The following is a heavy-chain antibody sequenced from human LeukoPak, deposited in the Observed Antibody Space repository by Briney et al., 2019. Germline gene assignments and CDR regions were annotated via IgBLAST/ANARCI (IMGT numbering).Heavy chain of an antibody. CDR2: INPSGGST. CDR1: GYTFTSYY. Sequence: ASVKVSCKASGYTFTSYYMHWARQAPGQGLEWMGIINPSGGSTSYAQKFQGRVTMTRDTSTSTVYMELSSLRSEDTAVYYCARGEWENNAMAYYFDYWGQGTLVTVSS. D-gene: IGHD1-26*01. J-gene: IGHJ4*02. CDR3: ARGEWENNAMAYYFDY. V-gene: IGHV1-46*01.